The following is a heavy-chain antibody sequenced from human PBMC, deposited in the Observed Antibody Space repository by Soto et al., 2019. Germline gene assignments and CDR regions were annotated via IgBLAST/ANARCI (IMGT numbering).Heavy chain of an antibody. V-gene: IGHV1-18*01. CDR3: ARGGDSGGLSWLYFQN. Sequence: QVQLVQSGAEVKKPGASVKVSCKASGYTFSNYGLNWVRQAPGQGREWMGWISPDNGNSNHAQKFQGRVTMTTDTSTRKAYMEQRSLRSVDTAVYYCARGGDSGGLSWLYFQNWGQGTLVSVSS. CDR2: ISPDNGNS. D-gene: IGHD6-19*01. J-gene: IGHJ1*01. CDR1: GYTFSNYG.